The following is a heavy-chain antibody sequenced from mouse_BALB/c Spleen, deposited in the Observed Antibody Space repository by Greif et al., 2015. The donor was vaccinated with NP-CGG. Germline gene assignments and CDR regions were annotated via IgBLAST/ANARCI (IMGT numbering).Heavy chain of an antibody. V-gene: IGHV1-54*03. Sequence: QVQLQQSGAELVRPGTSVKVSCKASGYAFTNYLIEWVKQRPGQGLEWIGVINPGSGGTNYNEKFKGKATLTADKSSSTAYMQLSSLTSDDSAVYFCAREGAHYWGQGTTLTVSS. CDR2: INPGSGGT. CDR1: GYAFTNYL. J-gene: IGHJ2*01. CDR3: AREGAHY.